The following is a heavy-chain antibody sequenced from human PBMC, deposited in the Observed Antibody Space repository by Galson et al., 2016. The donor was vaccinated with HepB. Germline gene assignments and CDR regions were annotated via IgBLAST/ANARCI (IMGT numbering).Heavy chain of an antibody. V-gene: IGHV3-13*01. CDR1: GFTFSSYD. CDR2: IGADGGT. CDR3: VRILYDRSARDYYGMDV. Sequence: SLRLSCAASGFTFSSYDMHWVRQATGKGLEWVPAIGADGGTYYAGSVKGRFTISRENAKNSLYLQMNSLRAGDTAVYYCVRILYDRSARDYYGMDVWGQGITVTVSS. J-gene: IGHJ6*02. D-gene: IGHD3-22*01.